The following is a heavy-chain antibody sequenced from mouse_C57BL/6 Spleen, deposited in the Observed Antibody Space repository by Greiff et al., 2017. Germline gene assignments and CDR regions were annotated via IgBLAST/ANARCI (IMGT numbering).Heavy chain of an antibody. CDR1: GYTFTSYW. CDR2: IYPGSGST. J-gene: IGHJ3*01. Sequence: QVQLQQPGAELVKPGASVKMSCKASGYTFTSYWIPWVKQRPGQGLAWIGDIYPGSGSTNYNEKFKSKATLTVDTSSSTAYMQLSSLTSEDSAVYYCARKGWGDEGWFAYWGQGTLVTGAA. CDR3: ARKGWGDEGWFAY. V-gene: IGHV1-55*01. D-gene: IGHD1-1*02.